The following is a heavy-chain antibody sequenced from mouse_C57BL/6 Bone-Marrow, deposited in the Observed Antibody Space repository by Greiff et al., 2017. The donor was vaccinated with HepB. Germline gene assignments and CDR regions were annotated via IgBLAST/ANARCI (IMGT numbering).Heavy chain of an antibody. CDR1: GYTFTSYW. J-gene: IGHJ2*01. V-gene: IGHV1-64*01. CDR3: TRRRIYDDAIYN. CDR2: IHPNSGST. Sequence: VQLQQPGAELVKPGASVKLSCKASGYTFTSYWMHWVKQRPGQGLEWIGMIHPNSGSTNYNEKFKSKATLTVDKSSSTTYMQLSSLTSEDSAVYYCTRRRIYDDAIYNWGQGTAITVSA. D-gene: IGHD2-3*01.